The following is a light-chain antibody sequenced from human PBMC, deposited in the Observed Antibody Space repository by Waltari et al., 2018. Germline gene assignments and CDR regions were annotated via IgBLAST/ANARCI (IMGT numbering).Light chain of an antibody. CDR3: QAWDSSTAE. V-gene: IGLV3-1*01. CDR1: KLGDKY. CDR2: QES. J-gene: IGLJ2*01. Sequence: SYELTQPPSVSVSPGQTASITCSGDKLGDKYACWYQQKPGQSPWLVIYQESKRPSGIPERVSGSNSGNTATLTISGTQAMDEADYYCQAWDSSTAEFGGGTKLTVL.